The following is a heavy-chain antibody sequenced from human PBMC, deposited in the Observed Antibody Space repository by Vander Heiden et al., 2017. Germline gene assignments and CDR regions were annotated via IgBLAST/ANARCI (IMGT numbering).Heavy chain of an antibody. J-gene: IGHJ4*02. CDR3: ARGRIQLWSSFDY. V-gene: IGHV3-48*02. D-gene: IGHD5-18*01. CDR1: GFTFSSYS. Sequence: EVQLVESGGGLVQPGGSLSLSCAASGFTFSSYSMNWVRQAPGKGLEWVSYISSSSSTIYYADSVKGRFTISRDNAKNSLYLQMNSLRDEDTAVYYCARGRIQLWSSFDYWGQGTLVTVSS. CDR2: ISSSSSTI.